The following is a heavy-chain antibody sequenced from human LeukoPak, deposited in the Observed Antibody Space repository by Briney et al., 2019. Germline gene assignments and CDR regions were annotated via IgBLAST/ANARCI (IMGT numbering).Heavy chain of an antibody. CDR3: VKDQESGYSGWSAEEVFDS. J-gene: IGHJ4*02. Sequence: PGRTLRLSCAASGFTFSRYAMHWVRQAPGKGLQWVAFIRYDGSNKEYADSVKGRFTISRDNSKNTLYLQLNSLRADDTAVFYCVKDQESGYSGWSAEEVFDSWGQGTLVTVSS. CDR1: GFTFSRYA. V-gene: IGHV3-30*02. D-gene: IGHD6-19*01. CDR2: IRYDGSNK.